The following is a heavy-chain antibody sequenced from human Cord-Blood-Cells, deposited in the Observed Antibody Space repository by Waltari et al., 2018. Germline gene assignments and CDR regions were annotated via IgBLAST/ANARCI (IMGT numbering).Heavy chain of an antibody. D-gene: IGHD3-22*01. CDR1: GGTFSSYA. Sequence: QVQLVQSGAEVKKPGSSVKVSCKASGGTFSSYAISWVRQAPGQGLEWMGGIIPILGKANYAQKFQGRVTITADESTSTAYMGLSSLRSEDTAVYYCARDRHGYYDSSGYYYFDYWGQGTLVTVSS. J-gene: IGHJ4*02. CDR3: ARDRHGYYDSSGYYYFDY. V-gene: IGHV1-69*01. CDR2: IIPILGKA.